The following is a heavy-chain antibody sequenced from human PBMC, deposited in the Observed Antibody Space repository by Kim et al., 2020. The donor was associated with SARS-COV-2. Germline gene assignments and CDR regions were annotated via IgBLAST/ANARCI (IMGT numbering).Heavy chain of an antibody. V-gene: IGHV3-33*06. CDR3: AKDGGSLGSGWYVVSYYYGMDV. CDR1: GFTFSSYG. J-gene: IGHJ6*02. D-gene: IGHD6-19*01. CDR2: IWYDGSNK. Sequence: GGSLRLSCAASGFTFSSYGMHWVRQAPGKGLEWVAVIWYDGSNKYYADSVKGRFTISRDNSKNTLYLQMNSLRAEDTAVYYCAKDGGSLGSGWYVVSYYYGMDVWGQGTTVTVSS.